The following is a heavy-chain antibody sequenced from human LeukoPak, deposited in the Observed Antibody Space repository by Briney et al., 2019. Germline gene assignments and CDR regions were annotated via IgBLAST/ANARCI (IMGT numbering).Heavy chain of an antibody. CDR2: IYSGGTT. J-gene: IGHJ4*02. CDR3: ARAAGPSGH. D-gene: IGHD6-19*01. CDR1: GFVVSGNY. V-gene: IGHV3-66*01. Sequence: PGGSLRLSCAASGFVVSGNYMSWVRQTPGKGLEWISVIYSGGTTYYAASVKGRFTISRDDAGNTLGLQMNSLRVEDTAVYYCARAAGPSGHWGPGTLVIVSS.